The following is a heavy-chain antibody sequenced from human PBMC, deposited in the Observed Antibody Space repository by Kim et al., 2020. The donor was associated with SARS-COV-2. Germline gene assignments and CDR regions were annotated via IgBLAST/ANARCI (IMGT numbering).Heavy chain of an antibody. Sequence: GGSLRLSCAASGFTFSSYWMHWVRQAPGKGLVWISRINTDGTYIHYADSVQGRFTVSRDTAKNTLYLQMYSMRVEDTAMYYCGRDSYIGSTIKYYYGMDVWSQGSTVTFSS. J-gene: IGHJ6*02. CDR3: GRDSYIGSTIKYYYGMDV. CDR1: GFTFSSYW. CDR2: INTDGTYI. D-gene: IGHD1-7*01. V-gene: IGHV3-74*01.